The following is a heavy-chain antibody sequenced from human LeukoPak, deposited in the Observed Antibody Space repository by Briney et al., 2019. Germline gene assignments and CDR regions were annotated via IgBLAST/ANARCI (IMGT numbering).Heavy chain of an antibody. CDR1: GGTFSSYA. J-gene: IGHJ5*02. CDR2: IIPIFGTA. V-gene: IGHV1-69*06. CDR3: ARGVVVAQNRKWFDP. Sequence: GASVKVSCKASGGTFSSYAISCVRQAPGQGLEWMGGIIPIFGTANYAQKFQGRVTITADKSTSTAYMELSSLRSEDTAVYYCARGVVVAQNRKWFDPWGQGTLVTVSS. D-gene: IGHD2-21*01.